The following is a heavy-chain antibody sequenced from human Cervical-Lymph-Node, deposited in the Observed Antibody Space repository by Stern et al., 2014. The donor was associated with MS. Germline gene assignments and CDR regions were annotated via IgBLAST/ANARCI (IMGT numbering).Heavy chain of an antibody. CDR2: TYPRDSDN. Sequence: EVQLLESGAEVGKPGESLKISCQASGYSFSSNWIAWVRQMPGKGFEWMGITYPRDSDNRYNPSFRSQVTISVDESLNTAYLEWSSLKASDSGIYYCARGSQFFFDLWGRGTLVTVSS. CDR1: GYSFSSNW. J-gene: IGHJ2*01. CDR3: ARGSQFFFDL. V-gene: IGHV5-51*03.